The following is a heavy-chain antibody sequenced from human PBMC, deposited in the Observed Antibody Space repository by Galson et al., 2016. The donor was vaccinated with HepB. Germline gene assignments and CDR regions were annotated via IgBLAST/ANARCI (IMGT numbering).Heavy chain of an antibody. CDR1: EFTVSGTY. Sequence: SLRLSCAASEFTVSGTYMNWLRQAPGQGLEWVSMIANDGTTYSADSVQGRFFISRDTSKNTMYLQMNSLWAEDTAVYYCTRDSPQVDNSGGWGFYDPWGQGTLVTVSS. J-gene: IGHJ5*02. CDR2: IANDGTT. CDR3: TRDSPQVDNSGGWGFYDP. V-gene: IGHV3-66*01. D-gene: IGHD6-19*01.